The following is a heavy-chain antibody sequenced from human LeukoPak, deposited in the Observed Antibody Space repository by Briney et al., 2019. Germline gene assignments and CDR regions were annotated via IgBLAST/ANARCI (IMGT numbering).Heavy chain of an antibody. Sequence: GGSLRLSCGASGFTFSNSAMSWVRQAPGKGLEWVAVIWYDGSNQYYEHSVKGRFTISRDNSKNTLYLQMNSLRAEDTAVYYCAKGNSYYYDSSGYEFFDYWGQGTLVTVSS. CDR3: AKGNSYYYDSSGYEFFDY. V-gene: IGHV3-33*06. J-gene: IGHJ4*02. CDR1: GFTFSNSA. D-gene: IGHD3-22*01. CDR2: IWYDGSNQ.